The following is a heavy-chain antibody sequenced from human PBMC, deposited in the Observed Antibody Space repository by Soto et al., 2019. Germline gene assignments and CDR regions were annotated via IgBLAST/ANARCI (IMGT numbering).Heavy chain of an antibody. Sequence: EVQLVESGGGLVQPGGSLKLSCPASGFTFSGSTIHWVRQTSGKGLEWVGRIPSKTHTYATAYAASVKGRFTISRDDSKNTAYLQMNSLKTEDTAVYYCARQHLDVPVASAIDYWGQGTLVTVSS. V-gene: IGHV3-73*02. CDR2: IPSKTHTYAT. CDR1: GFTFSGST. J-gene: IGHJ4*02. D-gene: IGHD6-19*01. CDR3: ARQHLDVPVASAIDY.